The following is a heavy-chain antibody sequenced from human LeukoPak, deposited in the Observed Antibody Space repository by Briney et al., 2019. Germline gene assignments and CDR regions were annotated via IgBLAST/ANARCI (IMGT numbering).Heavy chain of an antibody. Sequence: PGGSLRLSCTASGFTFTNAWMSWVRQAPGKGLEWVGRIKSKADGGTTDYAAPVKGRFTISRDDSNNTLYQQMNSLKTEDTAVYFCATEDDSSTYYFDYWGQGTLVTVSS. V-gene: IGHV3-15*01. CDR1: GFTFTNAW. J-gene: IGHJ4*02. D-gene: IGHD3-22*01. CDR2: IKSKADGGTT. CDR3: ATEDDSSTYYFDY.